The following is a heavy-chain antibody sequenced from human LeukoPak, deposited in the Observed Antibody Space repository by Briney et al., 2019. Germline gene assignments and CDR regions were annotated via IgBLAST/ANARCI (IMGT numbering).Heavy chain of an antibody. CDR1: GFTFSNYG. J-gene: IGHJ4*02. CDR3: AKDKIWGEDYFDY. Sequence: GGSLRLSCAASGFTFSNYGMHWVRQAPGKGLEWVAFIRYDGTNKYSADSVKGRFTISRDNSKNTLYLQMNSLRAEDTAVYYCAKDKIWGEDYFDYWGQGTLVTVSS. V-gene: IGHV3-30*02. D-gene: IGHD3-16*01. CDR2: IRYDGTNK.